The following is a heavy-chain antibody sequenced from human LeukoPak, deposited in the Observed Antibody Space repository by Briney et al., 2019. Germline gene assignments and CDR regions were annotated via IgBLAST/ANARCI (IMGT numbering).Heavy chain of an antibody. V-gene: IGHV1-8*01. CDR1: GYTLTSYD. D-gene: IGHD3-10*01. Sequence: GASVKVSCEASGYTLTSYDINWVRQATGQGLEWMGWMNPNSGNTGYAQKFQGRVTMTRNTSISTAYMELSSLRSEDTAVYYCAGTIYAYGSGSSGFDYWGQGTLVTVSS. CDR2: MNPNSGNT. J-gene: IGHJ4*02. CDR3: AGTIYAYGSGSSGFDY.